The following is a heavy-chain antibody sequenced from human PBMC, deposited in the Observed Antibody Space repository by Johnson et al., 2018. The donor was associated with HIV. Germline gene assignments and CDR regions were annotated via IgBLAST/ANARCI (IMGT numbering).Heavy chain of an antibody. CDR2: ISGSGGST. Sequence: VQLVESGGGLIQPGGSLRLSCAASGFTFSNYAMSWVRQAPGKGLEWVSAISGSGGSTYHADSVKGRFTISRDNSKKTLYLQMNSLRADDTAVYYCAKEGDSSGPIDAFDIWGQGTMVTVSS. CDR3: AKEGDSSGPIDAFDI. D-gene: IGHD5-18*01. V-gene: IGHV3-23*04. J-gene: IGHJ3*02. CDR1: GFTFSNYA.